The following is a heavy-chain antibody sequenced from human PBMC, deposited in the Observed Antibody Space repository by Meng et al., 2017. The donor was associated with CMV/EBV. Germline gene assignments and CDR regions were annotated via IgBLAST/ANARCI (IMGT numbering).Heavy chain of an antibody. D-gene: IGHD2-15*01. CDR3: ARTRIEVEPDGTKIKYYNYGMDV. V-gene: IGHV1-8*01. Sequence: ASVKVSCKASGYTFTTYDINWVRQATGQGLEWMGWMNPNSGNTGYAQKFQGRVTMTRVTSISTAYMGLSSLTSDDTAVYYCARTRIEVEPDGTKIKYYNYGMDVWGQGTTVTVSS. J-gene: IGHJ6*02. CDR1: GYTFTTYD. CDR2: MNPNSGNT.